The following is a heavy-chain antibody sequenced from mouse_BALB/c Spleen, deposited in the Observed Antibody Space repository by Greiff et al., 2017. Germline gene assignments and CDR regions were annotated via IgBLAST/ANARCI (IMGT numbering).Heavy chain of an antibody. CDR2: IDPYYGGT. V-gene: IGHV1-39*01. CDR3: ARAGEYGSSCFDE. CDR1: GYSFTGYN. Sequence: QLQQSGPELAKPGASVPISCQASGYSFTGYNMNWVKQCNGKSLEWIGNIDPYYGGTSYNQKFKGKATLTVDKSSSSAYMQLQSLASEDSAVYYWARAGEYGSSCFDEWGQGTTLTVAS. J-gene: IGHJ2*01. D-gene: IGHD1-1*01.